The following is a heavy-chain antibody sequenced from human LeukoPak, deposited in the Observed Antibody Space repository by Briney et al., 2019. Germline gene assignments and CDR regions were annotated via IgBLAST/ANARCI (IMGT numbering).Heavy chain of an antibody. Sequence: GGSLRLSCAASGFTFSGYYMSWIRQAPGKGLEWVSASSGSVGSTHYADSVRGRFTIYRDKSTKSLYLQRNSVGDEDTAVYYCANSLAVAGTKPNSWWGQGTLVTVSS. CDR2: SSGSVGST. CDR3: ANSLAVAGTKPNSW. V-gene: IGHV3-23*01. D-gene: IGHD6-19*01. CDR1: GFTFSGYY. J-gene: IGHJ4*02.